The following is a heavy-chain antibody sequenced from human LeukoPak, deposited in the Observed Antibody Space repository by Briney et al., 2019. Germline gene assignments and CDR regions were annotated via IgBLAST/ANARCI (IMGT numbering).Heavy chain of an antibody. V-gene: IGHV4-39*07. J-gene: IGHJ6*02. Sequence: SGTLSLTCTVSGGSLSSSSYYWGWIRQPPGKGLEWIGEINHSGSTNYNPSLKSRVTISVDTSKNQFSLKLSSVTAADTAVYYCARTQGYGGKLGVLDVWGQGTTVTVSS. CDR1: GGSLSSSSYY. D-gene: IGHD4-23*01. CDR2: INHSGST. CDR3: ARTQGYGGKLGVLDV.